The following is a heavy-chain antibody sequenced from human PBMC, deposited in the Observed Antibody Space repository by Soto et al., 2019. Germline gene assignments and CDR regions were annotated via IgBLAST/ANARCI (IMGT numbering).Heavy chain of an antibody. Sequence: PGGSLRLSCAASGLTFSSYAMTWVRQAPGKGLEWISGISSSGLTHYADSVKGRFSISRDNSKNTLYLQMNSLRAEDTAVYYCAKGEYQLLLLYYFDYWGQGALVTVSS. CDR3: AKGEYQLLLLYYFDY. D-gene: IGHD2-2*01. J-gene: IGHJ4*02. CDR2: ISSSGLT. V-gene: IGHV3-23*01. CDR1: GLTFSSYA.